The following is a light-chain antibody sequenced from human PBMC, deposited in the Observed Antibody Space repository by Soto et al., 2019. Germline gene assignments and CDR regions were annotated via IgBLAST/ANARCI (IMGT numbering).Light chain of an antibody. J-gene: IGKJ1*01. V-gene: IGKV3-20*01. CDR3: QQYGSSPTT. Sequence: LKQSPGTLSLKTGERATLSCRASQSVFNNHIGWYQQKPGQAPRRLIFGASFRATGIPDRFSGSGSGTDFTLTISRLEPEDFAVYYCQQYGSSPTTFGQATMWIS. CDR1: QSVFNNH. CDR2: GAS.